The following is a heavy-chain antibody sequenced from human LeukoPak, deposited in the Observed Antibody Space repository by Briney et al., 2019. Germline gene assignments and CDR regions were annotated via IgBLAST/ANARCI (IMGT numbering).Heavy chain of an antibody. CDR3: VRRGGSNGWGDFDI. J-gene: IGHJ3*02. CDR2: ISGSGDET. V-gene: IGHV3-23*01. D-gene: IGHD6-19*01. Sequence: GGSLRLSCAASGFTFSIYAMNWVRQAPGKGLEWVSTISGSGDETRYADSVKGRFTISRDNSKNTVHLETNSLTRDDTAIYYCVRRGGSNGWGDFDIWGQGTMVTVSS. CDR1: GFTFSIYA.